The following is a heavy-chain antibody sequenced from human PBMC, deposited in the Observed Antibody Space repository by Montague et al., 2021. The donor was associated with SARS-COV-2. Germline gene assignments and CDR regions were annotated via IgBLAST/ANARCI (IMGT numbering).Heavy chain of an antibody. CDR3: ARHRITIFLGRMSDY. CDR1: GGSIRSSSYY. CDR2: IYYSGST. Sequence: SETLSLTCTVSGGSIRSSSYYWGWIRQPPGKGLEWIGSIYYSGSTYYNPSLKSRVTISVDTSKNQFSLKLSSVTAADTAVYYCARHRITIFLGRMSDYWDQGTLVTVSS. V-gene: IGHV4-39*01. J-gene: IGHJ4*02. D-gene: IGHD3-9*01.